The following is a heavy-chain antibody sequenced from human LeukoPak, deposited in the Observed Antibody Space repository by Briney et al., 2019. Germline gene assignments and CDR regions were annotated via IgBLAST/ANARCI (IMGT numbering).Heavy chain of an antibody. CDR1: GFTFSDYY. V-gene: IGHV3-11*04. D-gene: IGHD5-18*01. CDR3: ARDGNTAMVEYYFDY. Sequence: GGSLRLSCAASGFTFSDYYMSWIRQAPGKGLEWVSYISSSGSTIYYADSVKGRFTISRDNAKNSLYLQMNSLRAEDTAVYYCARDGNTAMVEYYFDYWGQGTLVTVSS. CDR2: ISSSGSTI. J-gene: IGHJ4*02.